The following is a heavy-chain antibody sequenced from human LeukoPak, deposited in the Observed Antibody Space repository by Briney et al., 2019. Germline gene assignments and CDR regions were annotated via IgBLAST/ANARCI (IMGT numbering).Heavy chain of an antibody. Sequence: ASVKVSCKASGGTFGSYAISWVRQAPGQGLEWMGGIIPIFGTANYAQKFQGRVTITADESTSTAYMELSSLRSEDTAVYYCARPTRLRFLEWLSSGAFDIWGQGTMVTVSS. CDR2: IIPIFGTA. CDR1: GGTFGSYA. D-gene: IGHD3-3*01. CDR3: ARPTRLRFLEWLSSGAFDI. J-gene: IGHJ3*02. V-gene: IGHV1-69*13.